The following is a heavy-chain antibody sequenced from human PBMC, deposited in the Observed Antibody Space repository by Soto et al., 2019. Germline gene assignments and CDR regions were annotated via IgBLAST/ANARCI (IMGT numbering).Heavy chain of an antibody. V-gene: IGHV3-23*01. D-gene: IGHD3-10*01. CDR2: ISASGGST. CDR3: AIHFYYGSGSYYAVDY. CDR1: GFTFSNYA. J-gene: IGHJ4*02. Sequence: EVQLLESGGGFVQPGGSLRLSCVVSGFTFSNYAINWVRQAPGKGLEWVSAISASGGSTYYIDSVKGRFTISRDSSKNTLYVQMNSLRVDDTAVYYCAIHFYYGSGSYYAVDYWGQGTLVTVSS.